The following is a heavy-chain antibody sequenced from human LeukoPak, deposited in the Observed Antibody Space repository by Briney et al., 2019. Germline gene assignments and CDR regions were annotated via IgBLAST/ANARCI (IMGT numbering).Heavy chain of an antibody. D-gene: IGHD4-11*01. V-gene: IGHV3-7*01. Sequence: GGSLRLSCAASGFTFSSYWMSWVRQAPGKGLEWVANIKQDGSEKYYVDSVKGRFTISRDNAKNSLYLQMNSLRAEDTAVYYCAKSVTTYYYYGMDVWGQGTTVTVSS. CDR2: IKQDGSEK. CDR1: GFTFSSYW. CDR3: AKSVTTYYYYGMDV. J-gene: IGHJ6*02.